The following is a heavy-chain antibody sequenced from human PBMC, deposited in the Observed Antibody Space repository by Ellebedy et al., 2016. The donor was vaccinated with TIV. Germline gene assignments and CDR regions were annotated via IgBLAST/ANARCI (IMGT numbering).Heavy chain of an antibody. CDR1: RVSITDPTYY. CDR3: ARHLRYSDWRILDL. D-gene: IGHD3-9*01. J-gene: IGHJ5*02. Sequence: MPSETLSLTCTVSRVSITDPTYYWAWLRQPPGKGLDWLGTIFHSGTTYKRPALSSQGSMSVDTSRNQFSLDLKSVTAADTAVYYCARHLRYSDWRILDLWGPGILVAVSS. CDR2: IFHSGTT. V-gene: IGHV4-39*01.